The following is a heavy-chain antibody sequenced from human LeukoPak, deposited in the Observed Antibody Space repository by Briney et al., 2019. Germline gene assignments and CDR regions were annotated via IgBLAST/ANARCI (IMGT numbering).Heavy chain of an antibody. D-gene: IGHD4-11*01. CDR2: ISNTGSTI. CDR3: ARDAPSDYTVGSN. Sequence: GGSLRLSCAASGFTFSDEYMSWIRRAPGKGLEWISYISNTGSTIFYADSVKGRFTISRDNAKNSLYLQMNSLRAEDTAVYFCARDAPSDYTVGSNWGQGTMVTVSS. V-gene: IGHV3-11*04. J-gene: IGHJ3*01. CDR1: GFTFSDEY.